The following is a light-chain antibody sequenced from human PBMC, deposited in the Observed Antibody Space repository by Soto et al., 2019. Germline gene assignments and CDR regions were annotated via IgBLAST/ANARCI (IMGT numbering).Light chain of an antibody. V-gene: IGLV3-25*02. CDR2: KDT. CDR1: ELPKEY. Sequence: SYELTQPPSVSVSPGQTARITCSGDELPKEYAYWYQQKPGQAPLLVIYKDTERPSGIPERFSASSSGTTVTLTISGVQAEDEGDHYCLSAESSRLYVFGTGTKVTV. CDR3: LSAESSRLYV. J-gene: IGLJ1*01.